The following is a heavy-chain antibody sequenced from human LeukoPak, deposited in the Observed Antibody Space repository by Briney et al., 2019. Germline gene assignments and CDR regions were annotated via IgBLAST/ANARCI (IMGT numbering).Heavy chain of an antibody. CDR3: ERVTASWHPYIDY. CDR2: INSDGSIK. V-gene: IGHV3-74*01. J-gene: IGHJ4*02. Sequence: GGSLRLSCAASGFTLRSYWMHWFRQVPGKGLVWLSRINSDGSIKTYADFVEGRFTISRDNADNTLYLQMNSLRVEDTAVYYCERVTASWHPYIDYWGQGTVVTVSS. D-gene: IGHD2-2*01. CDR1: GFTLRSYW.